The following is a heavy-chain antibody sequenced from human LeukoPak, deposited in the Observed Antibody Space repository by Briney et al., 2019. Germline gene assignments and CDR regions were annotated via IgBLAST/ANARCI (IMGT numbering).Heavy chain of an antibody. CDR1: GFSLSNYD. V-gene: IGHV3-21*01. D-gene: IGHD2-15*01. CDR3: ARERSYCSGATCSLDL. J-gene: IGHJ5*02. CDR2: TGLSSTYI. Sequence: GGSLRLSCAASGFSLSNYDMVWVRQAPGKGLEWIASTGLSSTYIGYADSVKGRFTISRDNAENSVYLQMNSLRAEDTAVYFCARERSYCSGATCSLDLWGQGTLVTVSS.